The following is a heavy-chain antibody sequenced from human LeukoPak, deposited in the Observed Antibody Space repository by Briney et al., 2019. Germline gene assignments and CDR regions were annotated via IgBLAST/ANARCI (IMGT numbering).Heavy chain of an antibody. J-gene: IGHJ4*02. Sequence: GGSLRLSCAASEFTFSDYYMSWIRQAPGKGLEWVSYISSSGSTIYYADSVKGRFTISRDNAKNSLYLQMNSLRAEDTAVYYCARGRGFYDSSGYYLDYWGQGTLVTVSS. CDR2: ISSSGSTI. CDR3: ARGRGFYDSSGYYLDY. CDR1: EFTFSDYY. D-gene: IGHD3-22*01. V-gene: IGHV3-11*04.